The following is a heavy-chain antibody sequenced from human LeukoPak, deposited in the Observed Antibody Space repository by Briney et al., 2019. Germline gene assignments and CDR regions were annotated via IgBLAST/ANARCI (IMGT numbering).Heavy chain of an antibody. CDR3: AKDHYYNNSGYYYVGPFGY. V-gene: IGHV3-23*01. D-gene: IGHD3-22*01. CDR1: GFTFSNYA. Sequence: GGALRLSCAASGFTFSNYAMSWVRQAPGKGLEWVAGLSGSGNSIFYADSVKGRFTISRDNSKNTLYLQMNSLRAEDTAVYYCAKDHYYNNSGYYYVGPFGYWGQGTLVTVSS. CDR2: LSGSGNSI. J-gene: IGHJ4*02.